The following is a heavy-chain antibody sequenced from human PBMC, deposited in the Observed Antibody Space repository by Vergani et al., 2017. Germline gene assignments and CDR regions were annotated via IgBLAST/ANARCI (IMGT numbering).Heavy chain of an antibody. CDR1: GYTFTSYD. D-gene: IGHD2-15*01. CDR2: MNPNSGNT. CDR3: ARDRGGWVVAATTADY. V-gene: IGHV1-8*01. Sequence: VPLVQSGAEVKKPGASVKVSCKASGYTFTSYDINWVRQATGQGLEWMGWMNPNSGNTGYAQKFQGRVTMTRNTSISTAYMELSSLRSEDTAVYYCARDRGGWVVAATTADYWGQGTLVTVSS. J-gene: IGHJ4*02.